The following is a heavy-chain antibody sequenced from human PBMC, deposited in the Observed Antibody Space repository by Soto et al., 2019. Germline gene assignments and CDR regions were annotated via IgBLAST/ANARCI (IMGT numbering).Heavy chain of an antibody. CDR1: GFTFSSYG. Sequence: QVQLVESGGGVVQPGRSLRLSCAASGFTFSSYGMHWVRQAPGKGLEWVAVIWYDGSNKYYADSVKGRFTISRDNSKNTLYLQLKRLRAEDTAVYYCAGDRENCSGGSCYYCFDPWGQGTLVTVSS. J-gene: IGHJ5*02. CDR3: AGDRENCSGGSCYYCFDP. CDR2: IWYDGSNK. D-gene: IGHD2-15*01. V-gene: IGHV3-33*01.